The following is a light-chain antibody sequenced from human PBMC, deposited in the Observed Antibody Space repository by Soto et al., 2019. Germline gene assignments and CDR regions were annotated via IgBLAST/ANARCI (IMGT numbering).Light chain of an antibody. Sequence: DIQMTQSPSSLSASVGDRVTITCRASQSISSYLNWYQQKPGKAPKLLIYGASSLQSGVPQRFSGSGSGTDCTLTISSLQPEDFATYYCQQSHSSPRTFGQGTKVGIE. J-gene: IGKJ1*01. CDR1: QSISSY. V-gene: IGKV1-39*01. CDR2: GAS. CDR3: QQSHSSPRT.